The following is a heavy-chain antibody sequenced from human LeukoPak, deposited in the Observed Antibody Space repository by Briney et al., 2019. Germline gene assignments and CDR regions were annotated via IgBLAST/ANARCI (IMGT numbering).Heavy chain of an antibody. D-gene: IGHD3-9*01. CDR1: KFTFSSYA. V-gene: IGHV3-30*04. CDR2: ISYDGSNK. J-gene: IGHJ4*02. CDR3: ARATAGLVIISAPDY. Sequence: GGSLRLSCAASKFTFSSYAMHWVRQAPGKGLEWVAVISYDGSNKYYADSVKGRFTISRDNSKNTLYLQMNSLRAEDTAVYYCARATAGLVIISAPDYWGQGTLVTVSS.